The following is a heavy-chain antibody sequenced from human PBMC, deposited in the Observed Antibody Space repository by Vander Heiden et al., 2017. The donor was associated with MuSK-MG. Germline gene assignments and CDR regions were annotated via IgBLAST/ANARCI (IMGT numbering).Heavy chain of an antibody. Sequence: QVQLVQSGADVKKPGSSLKVSCKASGGTFSSYAISRVRQAPGQGLEWMGGIIPIFGTANYAQKFQGRVTITADESTSTAYMELSSLRSEDTAVYYCAREALGIAAAGTPSLFDYWGQGTLVTVSS. CDR3: AREALGIAAAGTPSLFDY. CDR2: IIPIFGTA. D-gene: IGHD6-13*01. V-gene: IGHV1-69*01. CDR1: GGTFSSYA. J-gene: IGHJ4*02.